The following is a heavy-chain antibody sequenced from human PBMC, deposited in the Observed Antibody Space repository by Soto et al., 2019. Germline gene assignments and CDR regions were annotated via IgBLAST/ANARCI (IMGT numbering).Heavy chain of an antibody. CDR1: GFTFSSYA. CDR3: AKDGASDIKSWFYP. CDR2: ISGSGGST. D-gene: IGHD1-26*01. Sequence: GGSLRLSCAASGFTFSSYAMSWVRQAPGKGLEWVSAISGSGGSTYYADSVKGWFTISRDNSKNTLYLQMNSLRAEDTAVYYCAKDGASDIKSWFYPWGQGTLVTVSS. J-gene: IGHJ5*02. V-gene: IGHV3-23*01.